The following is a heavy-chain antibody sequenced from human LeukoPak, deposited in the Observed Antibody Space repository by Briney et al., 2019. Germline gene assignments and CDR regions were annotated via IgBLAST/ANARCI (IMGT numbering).Heavy chain of an antibody. CDR1: GYTFAGYY. D-gene: IGHD2-21*02. Sequence: GASVKVSCKASGYTFAGYYMHWVRQAPGQGLEWMGWINPNSGGTNYAQKFQGWVTMTRDTSISTAYMELSRLRSDDTAVYYCARGKYCGGDCLDAGLAAFDIWGQGTMVTVSS. CDR2: INPNSGGT. V-gene: IGHV1-2*04. J-gene: IGHJ3*02. CDR3: ARGKYCGGDCLDAGLAAFDI.